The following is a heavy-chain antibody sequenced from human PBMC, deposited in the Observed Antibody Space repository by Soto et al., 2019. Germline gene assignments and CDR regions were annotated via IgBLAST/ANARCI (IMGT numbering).Heavy chain of an antibody. D-gene: IGHD3-16*01. CDR1: GGSISSYY. CDR3: ARLWGWYVDF. Sequence: PSETLSLTCTVSGGSISSYYWSWIRQPPGKGLDWIGYIYYSGSTSYNPSLKSRVTISVDTSKNQFSLKLSSVTAADTAVYYCARLWGWYVDFWGQGTLVTVAS. V-gene: IGHV4-59*08. J-gene: IGHJ4*02. CDR2: IYYSGST.